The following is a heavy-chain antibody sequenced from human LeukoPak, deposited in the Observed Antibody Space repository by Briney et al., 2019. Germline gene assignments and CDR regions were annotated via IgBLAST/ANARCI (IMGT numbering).Heavy chain of an antibody. CDR3: ARGPDCSSTSCQSGYYYYGMDV. CDR1: GGTFSSYA. D-gene: IGHD2-2*01. CDR2: IIPIFGTA. J-gene: IGHJ6*02. Sequence: ASVDVSCKASGGTFSSYAISWVRQAPGQGLEWMGGIIPIFGTANYAQKFQGRVTITADESTSTAYMELSSLRSEDTAVYYCARGPDCSSTSCQSGYYYYGMDVWGQRSTVSVSS. V-gene: IGHV1-69*13.